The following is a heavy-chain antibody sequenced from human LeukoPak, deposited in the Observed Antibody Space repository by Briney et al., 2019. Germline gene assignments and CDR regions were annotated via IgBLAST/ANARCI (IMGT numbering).Heavy chain of an antibody. CDR1: GGSFSGYY. D-gene: IGHD3-22*01. CDR3: ARDPRGMIVVVEDAFDI. CDR2: IYHSGST. V-gene: IGHV4-38-2*02. Sequence: SETLSLTCAVYGGSFSGYYWGWIRQPPGKGLEWIGSIYHSGSTYYNPSLKSRVTISVDTSKNQFSLKLSSVTAADTAVYYCARDPRGMIVVVEDAFDIWGQGTMVTVSS. J-gene: IGHJ3*02.